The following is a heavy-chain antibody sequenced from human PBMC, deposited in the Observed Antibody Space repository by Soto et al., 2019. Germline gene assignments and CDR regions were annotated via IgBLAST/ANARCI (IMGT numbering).Heavy chain of an antibody. J-gene: IGHJ2*01. D-gene: IGHD2-15*01. CDR3: VRHATDHRGNAEDWYFDL. V-gene: IGHV4-59*08. Sequence: QVQLQESGPGLVRPSETLSLTCTVSGASISSYYWTWVRQPPGKGLEWIGYMSNSGSTNYNPSFTSRVTMSVDTSKNQFSLKLSSVTAADTAVYYCVRHATDHRGNAEDWYFDLWGRGTLVTVSS. CDR1: GASISSYY. CDR2: MSNSGST.